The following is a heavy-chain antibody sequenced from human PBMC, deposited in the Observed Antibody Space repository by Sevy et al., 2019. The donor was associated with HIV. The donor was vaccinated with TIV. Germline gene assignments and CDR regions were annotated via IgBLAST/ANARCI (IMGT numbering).Heavy chain of an antibody. CDR1: QFTFSHYG. V-gene: IGHV3-30*02. CDR3: AKNTAAAGTGGFHY. CDR2: IQYDGNNR. J-gene: IGHJ4*01. Sequence: GGSLRLSCAASQFTFSHYGMQWVRKAPGKGLEWVAFIQYDGNNRYYADSVKGRFTISRDNSRNTLYLQMNSLRSEDTAIYYCAKNTAAAGTGGFHYWGHGTLVTVSS. D-gene: IGHD6-13*01.